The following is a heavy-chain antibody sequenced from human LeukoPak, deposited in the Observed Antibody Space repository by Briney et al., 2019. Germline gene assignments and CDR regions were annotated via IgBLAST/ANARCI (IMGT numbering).Heavy chain of an antibody. CDR2: IYYTRST. CDR1: GGSISSFY. Sequence: SETLSLTCTVSGGSISSFYWSWVRQPPGKGLEWVGSIYYTRSTYYNPSLKSRVTISVDTSKNQFSLKLTSVTAADTAVYYCARGVTMIVVVIHDWYFDLWGRGTLVTVSS. CDR3: ARGVTMIVVVIHDWYFDL. J-gene: IGHJ2*01. V-gene: IGHV4-39*01. D-gene: IGHD3-22*01.